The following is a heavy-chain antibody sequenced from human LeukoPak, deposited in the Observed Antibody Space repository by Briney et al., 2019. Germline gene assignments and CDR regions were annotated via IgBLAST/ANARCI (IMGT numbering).Heavy chain of an antibody. J-gene: IGHJ4*02. CDR2: ISNNGGDS. D-gene: IGHD2-15*01. CDR1: GFTFKSYA. CDR3: ARDRRYCSGVSCYWVFDY. V-gene: IGHV3-64D*09. Sequence: GGSLRLSCSASGFTFKSYAMHWVRQAPGRGLEYVSAISNNGGDSYYADSVRGRFTISRDNSKNTLYLQMSSLRAEDTAVYYCARDRRYCSGVSCYWVFDYGGQGTLVTVSS.